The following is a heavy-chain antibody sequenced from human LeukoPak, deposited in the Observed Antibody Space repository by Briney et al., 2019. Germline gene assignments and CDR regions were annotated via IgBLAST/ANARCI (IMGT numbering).Heavy chain of an antibody. V-gene: IGHV3-23*01. CDR2: ISGSGGST. CDR3: ANDYGDNTGFDY. D-gene: IGHD4-17*01. CDR1: GFTFSSYA. Sequence: GGSLRLSCAASGFTFSSYAMSWVRQAPGMGLEWVSAISGSGGSTYYADSVKGRFTISRDNSKNTLYLQMNSLRAEDTAVYYCANDYGDNTGFDYWGQGTLVTVSS. J-gene: IGHJ4*02.